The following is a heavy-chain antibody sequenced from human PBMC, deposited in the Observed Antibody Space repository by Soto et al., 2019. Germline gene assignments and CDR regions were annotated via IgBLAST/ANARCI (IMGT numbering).Heavy chain of an antibody. Sequence: EERLVESGGGLIQPGGSLRVSCAASGFTVSSYYMSWVRQAPGKGLEWVSVIYSGGSTYYADSVKGRFTISRDDYGNSSYLQMNSLGVEDTAVYYCARSRGTGWFAVASDVWGQGTIVTVSS. CDR1: GFTVSSYY. V-gene: IGHV3-53*01. CDR2: IYSGGST. J-gene: IGHJ3*01. CDR3: ARSRGTGWFAVASDV. D-gene: IGHD6-19*01.